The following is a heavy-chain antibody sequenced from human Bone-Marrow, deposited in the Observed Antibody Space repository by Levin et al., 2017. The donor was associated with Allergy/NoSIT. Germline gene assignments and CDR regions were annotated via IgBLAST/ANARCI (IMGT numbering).Heavy chain of an antibody. V-gene: IGHV3-53*01. CDR3: AIYGSGNDYSAFDI. CDR2: IYSGGRG. Sequence: LSLPCAASGFTVSSNHMSWVRQAPGKGLEWVSLIYSGGRGYYADSVSGRFTISRDNSKNTLYLQLNSLRAEDTAVYYCAIYGSGNDYSAFDIWGQGTMVTVSS. D-gene: IGHD3-10*01. CDR1: GFTVSSNH. J-gene: IGHJ3*02.